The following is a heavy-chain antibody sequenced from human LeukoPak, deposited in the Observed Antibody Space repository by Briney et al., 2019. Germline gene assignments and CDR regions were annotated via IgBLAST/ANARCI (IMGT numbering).Heavy chain of an antibody. Sequence: GGSLRLSCAASGFTFSSYAMSWVRQAPGKGLEWVSVISAGGGSTYYADSVKGRFTISRDNSKNTLYLQMNSLRAEDTAVYYCAKAGNYYDSSGYYHPYYFDYWGQGTLVTVSS. J-gene: IGHJ4*02. V-gene: IGHV3-23*01. D-gene: IGHD3-22*01. CDR3: AKAGNYYDSSGYYHPYYFDY. CDR1: GFTFSSYA. CDR2: ISAGGGST.